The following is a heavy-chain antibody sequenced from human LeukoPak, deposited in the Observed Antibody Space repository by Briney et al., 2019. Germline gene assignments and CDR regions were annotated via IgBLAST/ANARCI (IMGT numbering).Heavy chain of an antibody. D-gene: IGHD3-10*01. J-gene: IGHJ6*03. V-gene: IGHV1-69*06. CDR1: RGTFSSYA. Sequence: ASVKVSCKASRGTFSSYAITWVRQAPGQGLEWMGGIIPIFGTANYAQKFQGRVTITADKSTSTAYMELSSLRSEDTAVYYCARDGSITMVRGVTRAPDYYYYMDVWGKGTTVTVSS. CDR3: ARDGSITMVRGVTRAPDYYYYMDV. CDR2: IIPIFGTA.